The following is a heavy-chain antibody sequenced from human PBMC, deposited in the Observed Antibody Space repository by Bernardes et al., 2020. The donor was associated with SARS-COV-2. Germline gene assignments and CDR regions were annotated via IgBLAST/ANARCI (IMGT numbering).Heavy chain of an antibody. J-gene: IGHJ2*01. CDR3: ARGEAVTILGVPIRGRWYFDL. CDR1: GFIVSNKY. V-gene: IGHV3-66*02. D-gene: IGHD3-3*01. CDR2: IYSDGTT. Sequence: GGSLRLSCAASGFIVSNKYMTWVRQAPGKGLEWVSVIYSDGTTFYTDSVKGRFTISRDNSKNTLYLQMNSLRVEDAAVYYCARGEAVTILGVPIRGRWYFDLWGRGTQVSVFS.